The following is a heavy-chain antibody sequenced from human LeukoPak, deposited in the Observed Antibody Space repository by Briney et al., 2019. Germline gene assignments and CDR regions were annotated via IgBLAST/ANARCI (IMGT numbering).Heavy chain of an antibody. CDR1: GFTFSDYY. Sequence: GGSLRLSCAASGFTFSDYYMSWIRQAPGKGLDWVAVISHDGSIKYYADDVKGRFTISRDNSKNTLYLQMNSLRDEDTAVYYCAREEWLRQFDYWGQGTLVTVSS. J-gene: IGHJ4*02. CDR2: ISHDGSIK. CDR3: AREEWLRQFDY. V-gene: IGHV3-30-3*01. D-gene: IGHD5-12*01.